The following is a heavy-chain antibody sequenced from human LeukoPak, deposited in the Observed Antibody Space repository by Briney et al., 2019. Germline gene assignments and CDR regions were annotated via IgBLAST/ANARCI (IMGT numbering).Heavy chain of an antibody. Sequence: GGSLRLSCEASGFTFSDYYMSWIRQAPGKGLEWVSGISWNSGSIGYADSVKGRFTISRDNAKNSLYLQMNSLRAEDMALYYCAKENAWGIAAGSMDVWGKGTTVTVSS. CDR2: ISWNSGSI. J-gene: IGHJ6*03. CDR1: GFTFSDYY. V-gene: IGHV3-9*03. CDR3: AKENAWGIAAGSMDV. D-gene: IGHD6-13*01.